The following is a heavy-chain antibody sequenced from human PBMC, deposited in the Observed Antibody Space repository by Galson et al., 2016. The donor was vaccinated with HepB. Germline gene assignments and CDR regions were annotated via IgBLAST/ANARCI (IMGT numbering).Heavy chain of an antibody. CDR2: INADGSRR. V-gene: IGHV3-7*01. Sequence: SLRLSCAVSGFSFSNSWMTWVRQTPEKGLEWVADINADGSRRAYMDSVKGRFTISRDNVNNLLYLQMSGLRVEDTALYFCARDPAFGALDYWGQGALVTVSS. CDR3: ARDPAFGALDY. D-gene: IGHD3-10*01. J-gene: IGHJ4*02. CDR1: GFSFSNSW.